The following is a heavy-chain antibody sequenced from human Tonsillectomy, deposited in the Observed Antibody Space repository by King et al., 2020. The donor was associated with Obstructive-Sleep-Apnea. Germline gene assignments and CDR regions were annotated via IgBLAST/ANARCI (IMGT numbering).Heavy chain of an antibody. D-gene: IGHD1-26*01. CDR1: GGSISSGTSY. V-gene: IGHV4-31*03. Sequence: QLQESGPGLVKPSQTLSLTCTVSGGSISSGTSYWTWIRQHPGKGLEWIGYIFYSGSTDYNPSPKSRVIISLDTSKNQFSLRLSSVTAADTAVYYCARELGREWFDPWGQGTLVTVSS. CDR2: IFYSGST. CDR3: ARELGREWFDP. J-gene: IGHJ5*02.